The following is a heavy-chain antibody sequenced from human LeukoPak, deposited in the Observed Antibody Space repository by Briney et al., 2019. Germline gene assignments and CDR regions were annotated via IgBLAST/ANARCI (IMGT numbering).Heavy chain of an antibody. D-gene: IGHD2-8*01. J-gene: IGHJ6*02. CDR3: AREMDYYGMDV. V-gene: IGHV3-48*01. CDR2: ISSSSSTI. Sequence: PGGSLRLSCAASGFTFSSYSMNWVRQAPGKGLEWVSYISSSSSTIYYADSAKGRFTISRDNAKNSLYLQMNSLRAEDTAVYYCAREMDYYGMDVWGQGTTVTVSS. CDR1: GFTFSSYS.